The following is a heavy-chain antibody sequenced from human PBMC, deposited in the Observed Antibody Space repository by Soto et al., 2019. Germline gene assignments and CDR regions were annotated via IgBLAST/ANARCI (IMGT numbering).Heavy chain of an antibody. CDR2: IYQSGVT. V-gene: IGHV4-30-2*01. D-gene: IGHD2-15*01. Sequence: SETLSLTCNMSGDSYSISTYSWSWIRQPPGKALQWIGFIYQSGVTSYNPSLASRVSISLDRPNTSCSIKLKYVTAADPAVYFSAGMPYTLVVWFVQWRPGTLVTVSS. CDR3: AGMPYTLVVWFVQ. CDR1: GDSYSISTYS. J-gene: IGHJ5*02.